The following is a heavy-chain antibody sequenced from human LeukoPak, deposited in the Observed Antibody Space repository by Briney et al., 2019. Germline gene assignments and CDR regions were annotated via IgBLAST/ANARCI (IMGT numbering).Heavy chain of an antibody. Sequence: GGSLRLSCAASGFTFDDYGMSWVRQAPGKGLEWVSGINWNGGSTGYADSVKGRFTIARDNAKNSLYLQMNSLRAEDTALYYCARDVYGDSSFTHFDYWGQGTLVTVSS. V-gene: IGHV3-20*04. J-gene: IGHJ4*02. CDR3: ARDVYGDSSFTHFDY. D-gene: IGHD4-17*01. CDR2: INWNGGST. CDR1: GFTFDDYG.